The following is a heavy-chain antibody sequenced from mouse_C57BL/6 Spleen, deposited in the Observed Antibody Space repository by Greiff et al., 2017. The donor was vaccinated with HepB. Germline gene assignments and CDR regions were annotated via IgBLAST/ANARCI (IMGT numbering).Heavy chain of an antibody. V-gene: IGHV5-4*01. CDR2: ISDGGSYT. J-gene: IGHJ4*01. Sequence: EVQLQESGGGLVKPGGSLKLSCAASGFTFSSYAMSWVRQTPEKRLEWVATISDGGSYTYYPDNVKGRFTISRDNAKNNLYLQMSHLKSEDTAMYYCAREHYYGSRDYWGQGTSVTVSS. D-gene: IGHD1-1*01. CDR3: AREHYYGSRDY. CDR1: GFTFSSYA.